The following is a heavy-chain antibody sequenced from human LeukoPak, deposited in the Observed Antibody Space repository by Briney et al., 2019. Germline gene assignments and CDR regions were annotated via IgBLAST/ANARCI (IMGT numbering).Heavy chain of an antibody. J-gene: IGHJ4*02. Sequence: GASVKVSCKASGYTFTSYGISWVRQAPGQGLEWMGWISAYNGNTNYAQKLQGRVTMTTDTSTSTAYMELRSLRSDDTAVYYCARVAYSGYDYPPVGYCSGGSCPKYFDYWGQGTPVTVSS. D-gene: IGHD2-15*01. V-gene: IGHV1-18*01. CDR1: GYTFTSYG. CDR3: ARVAYSGYDYPPVGYCSGGSCPKYFDY. CDR2: ISAYNGNT.